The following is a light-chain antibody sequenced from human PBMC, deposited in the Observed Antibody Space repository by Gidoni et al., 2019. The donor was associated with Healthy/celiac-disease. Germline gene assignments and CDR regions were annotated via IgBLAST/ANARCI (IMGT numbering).Light chain of an antibody. Sequence: QSALTPPASVSGSPGQSITISCTGTSSDVGGYNYVSWYQQHPGKAPKLMIYEVSNRPSGVSIRFSGSKSGNTASLTISGLQAEDEADYYCSSYTSSSTLGVFGTGTKVTVL. CDR2: EVS. J-gene: IGLJ1*01. CDR1: SSDVGGYNY. V-gene: IGLV2-14*01. CDR3: SSYTSSSTLGV.